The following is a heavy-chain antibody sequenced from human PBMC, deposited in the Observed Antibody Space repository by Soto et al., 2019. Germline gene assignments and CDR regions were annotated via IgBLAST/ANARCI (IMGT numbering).Heavy chain of an antibody. D-gene: IGHD1-1*01. CDR1: GGSFSGYY. CDR2: INHSGST. Sequence: QVQLQQWGAGLLKPSETLSLTCAVYGGSFSGYYWSWIRQPPGKGLEWIGEINHSGSTNYNPSLKSRVTISVDTSKNQSSLKLSSVTAADTAVYYCARGSKGGNWNHYYYYYYGMDVWGQGTTVTVSS. V-gene: IGHV4-34*01. CDR3: ARGSKGGNWNHYYYYYYGMDV. J-gene: IGHJ6*02.